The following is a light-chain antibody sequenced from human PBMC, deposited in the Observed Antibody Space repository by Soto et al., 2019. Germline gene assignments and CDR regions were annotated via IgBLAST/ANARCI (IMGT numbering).Light chain of an antibody. Sequence: EIVLTQSPGTLSLSPGERATLSCRASQTISSYYLAWYQQKPGQAPRLLIYGASTRATGTPARFSGSGSGTEFTLTISSLQSEDFAVYYCQQYKSWPPITFGQGTRLEIK. CDR3: QQYKSWPPIT. CDR2: GAS. J-gene: IGKJ5*01. CDR1: QTISSY. V-gene: IGKV3-15*01.